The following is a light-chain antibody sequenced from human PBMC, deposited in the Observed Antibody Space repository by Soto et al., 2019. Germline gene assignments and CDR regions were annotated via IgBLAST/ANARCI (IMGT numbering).Light chain of an antibody. CDR2: KAS. V-gene: IGKV1-5*03. CDR1: QSISSW. CDR3: QQYNSLRE. J-gene: IGKJ1*01. Sequence: DIQITQSPSTLSASVGDRVTITCRASQSISSWLAWYQQKPGKAPKLLISKASILESGVPSRFSGSGSGTEFTLTITSLQPDDFAAYYCQQYNSLREFGQGTKVDIK.